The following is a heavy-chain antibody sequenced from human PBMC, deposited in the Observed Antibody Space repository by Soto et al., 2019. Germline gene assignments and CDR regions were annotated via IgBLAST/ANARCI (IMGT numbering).Heavy chain of an antibody. D-gene: IGHD3-3*01. J-gene: IGHJ4*02. V-gene: IGHV4-34*01. CDR2: INHSGST. Sequence: SEILSLTCAGYGGSFSGYYWSWIRQPPGKGLEWIGEINHSGSTNYNPSLKSRVTISVDTSKNQFSLKLSSVTAADTAVYYCARGARITIFGVVINGYSYWGQGTLVTVSS. CDR3: ARGARITIFGVVINGYSY. CDR1: GGSFSGYY.